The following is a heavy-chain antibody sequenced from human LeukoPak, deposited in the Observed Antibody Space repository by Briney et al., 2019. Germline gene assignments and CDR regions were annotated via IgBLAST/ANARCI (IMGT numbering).Heavy chain of an antibody. D-gene: IGHD6-19*01. CDR2: IYTSGIT. J-gene: IGHJ4*02. V-gene: IGHV4-4*07. Sequence: SETLSLTCNVSGGSISTYYWSWIRQPAGKGLEWIGLIYTSGITNYNPSLKSRVTMSVDTSKNQFSLKLSSVTAADTAVYYCARDSSGWYWGLWGQGTLVTVSS. CDR3: ARDSSGWYWGL. CDR1: GGSISTYY.